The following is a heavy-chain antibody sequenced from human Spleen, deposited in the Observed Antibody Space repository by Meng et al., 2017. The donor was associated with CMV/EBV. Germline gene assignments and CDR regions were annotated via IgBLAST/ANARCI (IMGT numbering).Heavy chain of an antibody. Sequence: FTFSSYWMSWVRQAPGKGLEWVANIKQDGSEKYYVDSVKGRFTISRDNAKNSLYLQMNSLRAEDTAVYYCASSGSGSYYNTFWFDPWGQGTLVTVSS. V-gene: IGHV3-7*01. CDR3: ASSGSGSYYNTFWFDP. D-gene: IGHD3-10*01. CDR2: IKQDGSEK. CDR1: FTFSSYW. J-gene: IGHJ5*02.